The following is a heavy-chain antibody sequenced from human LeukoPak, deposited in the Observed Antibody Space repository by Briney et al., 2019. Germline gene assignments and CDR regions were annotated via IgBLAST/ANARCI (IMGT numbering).Heavy chain of an antibody. CDR2: IWHDGSHK. V-gene: IGHV3-33*01. D-gene: IGHD3-16*01. J-gene: IGHJ3*01. Sequence: GGSLKLSCAASGFTFSTYGMHWVRQAPGKGLEWVTVIWHDGSHKDYADSVKGRFTISRDNSKNTLYLQMNDLRAEDTAVYFCVRGWGSNVYASAFDVWGQGTMVTVSS. CDR3: VRGWGSNVYASAFDV. CDR1: GFTFSTYG.